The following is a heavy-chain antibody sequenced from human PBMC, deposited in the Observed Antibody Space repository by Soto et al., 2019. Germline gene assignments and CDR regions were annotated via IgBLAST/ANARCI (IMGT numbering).Heavy chain of an antibody. V-gene: IGHV1-18*04. Sequence: ASVKVSCKASGYTFTSYGISWVRQAPGQGLEWMGWISAYNGNTNYAQKLQGRVTMTTDTSTSTAYMELRSLRSDDTAVYYCASADSSIAAREPEYGIDVWGQGTTVTVSS. J-gene: IGHJ6*02. CDR2: ISAYNGNT. CDR1: GYTFTSYG. D-gene: IGHD6-6*01. CDR3: ASADSSIAAREPEYGIDV.